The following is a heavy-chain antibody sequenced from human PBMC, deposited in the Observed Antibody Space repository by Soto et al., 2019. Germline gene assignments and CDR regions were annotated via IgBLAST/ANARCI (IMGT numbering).Heavy chain of an antibody. CDR3: ARVTVAGPGAFDI. V-gene: IGHV1-46*01. CDR2: INPSGGST. Sequence: ASVKVSCKASRNTFTSYYMHWVRQAPGQGLEWMAIINPSGGSTNYAQKFQGRVTMTRDTSTSTVYMELSSLRSEGTAVYYCARVTVAGPGAFDIWGQGTMVTVSS. CDR1: RNTFTSYY. D-gene: IGHD6-13*01. J-gene: IGHJ3*02.